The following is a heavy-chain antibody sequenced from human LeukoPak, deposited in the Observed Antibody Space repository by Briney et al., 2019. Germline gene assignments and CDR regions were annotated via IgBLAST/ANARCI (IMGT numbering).Heavy chain of an antibody. D-gene: IGHD4-17*01. CDR2: ISYDGSNK. CDR1: GFTFSSYA. V-gene: IGHV3-30-3*01. Sequence: GGSLRLSCAASGFTFSSYAMHWVRQAPGKGLEWVAVISYDGSNKYYADSVKGRFTISRDNSKNTLYPQMNSLRAEDTAVYYCASAYYGDYSSFDYWGQGTLVTVSS. J-gene: IGHJ4*02. CDR3: ASAYYGDYSSFDY.